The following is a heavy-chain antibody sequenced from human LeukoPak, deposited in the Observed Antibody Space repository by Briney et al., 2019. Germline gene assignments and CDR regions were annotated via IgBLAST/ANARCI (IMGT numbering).Heavy chain of an antibody. CDR3: ARHDYGGNSAWFDP. D-gene: IGHD4-23*01. V-gene: IGHV4-59*01. CDR2: IFYSGGT. CDR1: GGSIRGFF. J-gene: IGHJ5*02. Sequence: SETLSLTCTVSGGSIRGFFWSWIRQPPGKGLEWIGYIFYSGGTYYNPSLMSRVTISVDMSTNQLSLKLTSVTAADTAVYYCARHDYGGNSAWFDPWGQGTLVTVSS.